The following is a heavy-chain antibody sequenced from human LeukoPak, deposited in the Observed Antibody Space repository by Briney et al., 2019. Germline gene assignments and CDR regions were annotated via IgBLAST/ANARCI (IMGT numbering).Heavy chain of an antibody. J-gene: IGHJ3*02. CDR2: INHSRGT. D-gene: IGHD2-2*01. CDR1: GGSFCGYY. Sequence: PSETLSLTCAVYGGSFCGYYCSCIRHPPRKGRELIEEINHSRGTNYNPSLKSPGTISVDTSKSQFSLTLRSVTAAETDVYYGARGAVVVGAFDMWGQKRMVTVSS. V-gene: IGHV4-34*01. CDR3: ARGAVVVGAFDM.